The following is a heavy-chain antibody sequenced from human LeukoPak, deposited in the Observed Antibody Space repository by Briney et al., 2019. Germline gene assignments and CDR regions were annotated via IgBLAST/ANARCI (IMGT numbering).Heavy chain of an antibody. J-gene: IGHJ5*02. Sequence: SQTLSLICAVSGGSISRGGEFWSWIRQPPGRGLEWTGHIYHSGSTYYNPSLKSRVSMSVDRSKNQFSLNLSSVTAADTAVYYCARGRQIVDVPAAMIAFDPWGQGTLVTVSS. CDR3: ARGRQIVDVPAAMIAFDP. D-gene: IGHD2-2*01. V-gene: IGHV4-30-2*01. CDR1: GGSISRGGEF. CDR2: IYHSGST.